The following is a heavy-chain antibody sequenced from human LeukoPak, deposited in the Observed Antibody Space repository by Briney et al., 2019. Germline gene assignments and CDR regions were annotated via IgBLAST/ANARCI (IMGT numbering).Heavy chain of an antibody. CDR1: GGSISSGGYY. CDR2: IYYSGST. CDR3: ARAVGYTAMVYFDY. V-gene: IGHV4-31*03. J-gene: IGHJ4*02. D-gene: IGHD5-18*01. Sequence: SSETLSLTCTVSGGSISSGGYYWSWIRQHPGKGLEWIGYIYYSGSTYYNPSLKSRVTVSVDTSKNQFSLKLSSVAAADTAVYYCARAVGYTAMVYFDYWGQGTLVTVSS.